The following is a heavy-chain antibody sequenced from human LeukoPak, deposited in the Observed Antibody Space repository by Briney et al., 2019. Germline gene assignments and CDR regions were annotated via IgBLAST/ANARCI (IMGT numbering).Heavy chain of an antibody. J-gene: IGHJ4*02. V-gene: IGHV3-66*01. Sequence: GGSLRLSCAASGFTVSSNYMSWVRQAPGKGLEWVSAFYSGETTYYADSVKGRFTISRDNSQNTLYLQMNSLRAEDTAVYYCLCLWFGKGVYWGRGTLVTVSS. CDR2: FYSGETT. CDR3: LCLWFGKGVY. D-gene: IGHD3-10*01. CDR1: GFTVSSNY.